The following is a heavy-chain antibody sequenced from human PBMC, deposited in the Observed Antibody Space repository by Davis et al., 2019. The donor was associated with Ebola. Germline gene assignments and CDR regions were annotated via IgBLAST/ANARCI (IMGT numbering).Heavy chain of an antibody. V-gene: IGHV3-23*01. J-gene: IGHJ4*02. Sequence: GGSLRLSCAASGFSFRTYAMAWVRQAPGKGLEWVSSISGSGGTTFYADSVQGRFTVSRDNSQNTLYLQMNNLRVEDSATYYCAKAPDASTWKDYFESWGQGTLITVSS. CDR1: GFSFRTYA. CDR3: AKAPDASTWKDYFES. CDR2: ISGSGGTT. D-gene: IGHD1-1*01.